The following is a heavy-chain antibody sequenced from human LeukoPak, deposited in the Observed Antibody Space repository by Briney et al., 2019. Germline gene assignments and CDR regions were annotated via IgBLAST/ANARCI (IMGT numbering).Heavy chain of an antibody. CDR2: INTNTGNP. CDR3: ARERGVVEKYYGWGCPLYY. CDR1: GYTFTSYA. D-gene: IGHD3-10*01. V-gene: IGHV7-4-1*02. J-gene: IGHJ4*02. Sequence: ASVKVSCKPSGYTFTSYAMNWVRQAPGQGLEWMGRINTNTGNPTYAQGFTGRFVFSLDTSVSTAYLQISSLKAEDTAGYCCARERGVVEKYYGWGCPLYYWGRGNLDSVSS.